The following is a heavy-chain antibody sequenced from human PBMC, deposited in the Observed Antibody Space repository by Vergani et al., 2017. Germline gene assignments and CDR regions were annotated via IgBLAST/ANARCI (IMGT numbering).Heavy chain of an antibody. CDR2: ISYDGSNK. CDR3: TRDCDTLDCFNY. J-gene: IGHJ4*02. CDR1: GFTFSSYA. D-gene: IGHD2/OR15-2a*01. V-gene: IGHV3-30-3*01. Sequence: QVQLVESGGGVVQPGRSLRLSCAASGFTFSSYAMHWVRQAPGKGLEWVAVISYDGSNKYYADSVKGRFTISRDNAKKSLYLQMNNLRAEDTALYYCTRDCDTLDCFNYWGQGTLVTVSS.